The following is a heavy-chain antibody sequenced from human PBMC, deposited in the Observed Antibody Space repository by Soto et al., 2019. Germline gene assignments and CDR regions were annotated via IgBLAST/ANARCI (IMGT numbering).Heavy chain of an antibody. CDR1: GFTLSSYW. Sequence: EVQLVESGGGLVQPGESLRLSCAASGFTLSSYWMSWVRQAPGKGLEWVANIKQEGSEIFYVDSVKGRFTISRDNAKNSLYLQLNSLRAEDTAVYYCARSTMVRGVIINDWGQGTLVTVSS. CDR3: ARSTMVRGVIIND. CDR2: IKQEGSEI. D-gene: IGHD3-10*01. V-gene: IGHV3-7*01. J-gene: IGHJ4*02.